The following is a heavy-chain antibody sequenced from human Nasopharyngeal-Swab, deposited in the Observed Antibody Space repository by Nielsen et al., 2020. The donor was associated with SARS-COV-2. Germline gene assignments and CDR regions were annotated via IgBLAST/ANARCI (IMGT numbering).Heavy chain of an antibody. CDR3: ARDSGIVVRLSYYYYMDV. D-gene: IGHD6-6*01. CDR2: IIPIFGTA. Sequence: SVKVSCKASGDTFSSYAISWVRQAPGQGLEWMGGIIPIFGTANYAQKFQGRVTITADESTSTAYMELSSLRSEDTAVYYCARDSGIVVRLSYYYYMDVWGKGTTVTVSS. CDR1: GDTFSSYA. J-gene: IGHJ6*03. V-gene: IGHV1-69*13.